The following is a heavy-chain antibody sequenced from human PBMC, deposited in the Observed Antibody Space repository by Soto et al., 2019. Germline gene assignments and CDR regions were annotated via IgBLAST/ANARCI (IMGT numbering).Heavy chain of an antibody. Sequence: GGSLRLSCAASGFTFSSYWMSWVRQAPGKGLEWVANIKQDGSEKYYVDSVKGRFTISRDNAKNSLYLQMNSLRAEDTAVYYCARDNPLLSGYDTRVFDYWGQGTLVTVSS. D-gene: IGHD5-12*01. V-gene: IGHV3-7*01. CDR3: ARDNPLLSGYDTRVFDY. CDR2: IKQDGSEK. J-gene: IGHJ4*02. CDR1: GFTFSSYW.